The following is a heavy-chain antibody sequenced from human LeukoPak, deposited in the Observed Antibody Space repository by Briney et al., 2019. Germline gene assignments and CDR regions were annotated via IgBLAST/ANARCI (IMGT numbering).Heavy chain of an antibody. Sequence: PGGSLRLSCAASGFTYTSYEMNWVRQAPGKGLEWVSYITISGSTIYYADSVKGQFTISRDNAKNSLYLQMNSLRAEDTAVYYCARATSFDYWGQGTLVTVSS. CDR1: GFTYTSYE. CDR3: ARATSFDY. V-gene: IGHV3-48*03. CDR2: ITISGSTI. J-gene: IGHJ4*02.